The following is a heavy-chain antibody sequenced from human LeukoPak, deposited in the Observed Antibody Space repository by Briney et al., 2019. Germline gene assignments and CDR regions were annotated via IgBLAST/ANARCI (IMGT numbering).Heavy chain of an antibody. J-gene: IGHJ6*02. CDR2: ISYDGSNK. CDR3: ARGGSGSHSTFMGMDV. Sequence: GGSLRLSCAASGFTFSSYAMHWVRQAPGKGLEWVAVISYDGSNKYYADSVKGRFTISRDNSKNTLYLQMNSLRAEDTAVYYCARGGSGSHSTFMGMDVWGQGTTVTVSS. CDR1: GFTFSSYA. D-gene: IGHD3-10*01. V-gene: IGHV3-30*04.